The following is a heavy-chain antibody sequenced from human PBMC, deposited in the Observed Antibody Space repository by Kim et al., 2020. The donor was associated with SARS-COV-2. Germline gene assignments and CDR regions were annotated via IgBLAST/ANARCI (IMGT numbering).Heavy chain of an antibody. J-gene: IGHJ5*02. Sequence: STKYSPSLKSRVTMSVDTSKNQFSLKLSSVTAADTAVYYCAREERNWFDPWGQGTLVTVSS. CDR2: ST. D-gene: IGHD1-26*01. CDR3: AREERNWFDP. V-gene: IGHV4-4*07.